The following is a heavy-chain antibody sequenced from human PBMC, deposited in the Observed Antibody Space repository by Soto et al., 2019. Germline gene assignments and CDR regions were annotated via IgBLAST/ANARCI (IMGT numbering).Heavy chain of an antibody. V-gene: IGHV4-39*01. Sequence: SETLSLTCTVSGDSVSNSGYYWGWIRQSPGKRLEWIGSVSFSGSKYYNPSLRSRVTFSVDTSKTLISLKLRSVTAADTAVYYCAIGRTWQRRDWFVPWGPGTLVTVSS. CDR3: AIGRTWQRRDWFVP. CDR2: VSFSGSK. CDR1: GDSVSNSGYY. J-gene: IGHJ5*02.